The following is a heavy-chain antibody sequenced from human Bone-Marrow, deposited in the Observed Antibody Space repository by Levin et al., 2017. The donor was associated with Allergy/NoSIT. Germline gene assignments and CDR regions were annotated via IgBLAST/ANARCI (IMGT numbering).Heavy chain of an antibody. Sequence: GGSLRLSCAASGFTFSSYSMNWVRQAPGKGLEWVPYISSSGSTIYYADSVKGRFTISRDNAKNSLDLQMNSLRAEDTAVYYCARDPPFYYDSSGSDYWGQGTRVTVSS. V-gene: IGHV3-48*01. CDR1: GFTFSSYS. CDR2: ISSSGSTI. J-gene: IGHJ4*02. D-gene: IGHD3-22*01. CDR3: ARDPPFYYDSSGSDY.